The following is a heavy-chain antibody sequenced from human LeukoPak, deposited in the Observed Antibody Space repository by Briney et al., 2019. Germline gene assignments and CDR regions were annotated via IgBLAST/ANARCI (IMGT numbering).Heavy chain of an antibody. D-gene: IGHD2-21*02. CDR3: VREGNELLSKNFDY. CDR1: GFTFTGYY. Sequence: ASVKVSCKASGFTFTGYYIHWVRQAPGQGLEWMGYINPHSGVTNSLQKFQGRVTMTTDTSISAVYMELSSLISDDTAIYYCVREGNELLSKNFDYWGQGTLVTVSS. V-gene: IGHV1-2*02. J-gene: IGHJ4*02. CDR2: INPHSGVT.